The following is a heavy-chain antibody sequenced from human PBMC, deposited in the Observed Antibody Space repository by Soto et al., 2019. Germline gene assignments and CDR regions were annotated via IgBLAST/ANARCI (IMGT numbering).Heavy chain of an antibody. CDR1: GGSVSSGSYY. D-gene: IGHD2-2*01. J-gene: IGHJ5*02. V-gene: IGHV4-61*01. CDR3: ALQTQYQLLPNWFDP. Sequence: QVQLQESGPGLVKPSETLSLTCTVSGGSVSSGSYYWSWIRQPPGKGLEWIGYIYYSGSTNYNPSLKSRVTISVDTSKNHFSLKLSSVTAADTAVYYCALQTQYQLLPNWFDPWGQGTLVTVSS. CDR2: IYYSGST.